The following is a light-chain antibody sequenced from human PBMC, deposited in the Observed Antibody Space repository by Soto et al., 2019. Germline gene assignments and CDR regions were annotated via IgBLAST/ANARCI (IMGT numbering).Light chain of an antibody. V-gene: IGKV1-12*01. Sequence: DIQMTQSPSFVSASVGDRVTITCRASQAVSTWLAWYQQKPGDAPKLLIYAASTLQSGVPSRFSGSGSGTDFTLTIRSLQPEDFATYYCQQANSFPRTFGGGTKMDI. CDR1: QAVSTW. CDR2: AAS. CDR3: QQANSFPRT. J-gene: IGKJ4*01.